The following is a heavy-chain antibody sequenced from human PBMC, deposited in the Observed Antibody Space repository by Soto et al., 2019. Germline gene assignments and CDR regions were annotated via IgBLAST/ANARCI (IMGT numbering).Heavy chain of an antibody. Sequence: GGVLRLTCPASGFTFSMYWMHWVRQAPGKGPEWVSRISDDGSRADYADSVKGRFTISRDNAKNTLYLEMHVLRADDTAVYYCTRGPRPSSVGTGAFWGQGTPVT. CDR1: GFTFSMYW. J-gene: IGHJ4*02. CDR3: TRGPRPSSVGTGAF. V-gene: IGHV3-74*01. CDR2: ISDDGSRA. D-gene: IGHD3-10*01.